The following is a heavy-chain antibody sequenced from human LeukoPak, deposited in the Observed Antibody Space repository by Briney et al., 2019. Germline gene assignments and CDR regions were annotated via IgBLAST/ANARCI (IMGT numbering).Heavy chain of an antibody. CDR3: AGYSNVFGCYYYMDV. J-gene: IGHJ6*03. V-gene: IGHV3-66*02. Sequence: GGSLRLSCAASGFTVSSNYMSWVRQAPGKGLEWVSVIYSGGSTYYADSVKGRLTISRDNSKNTLYLQMNSLRAEDTAVYYCAGYSNVFGCYYYMDVWGKGTTVTVSS. CDR2: IYSGGST. CDR1: GFTVSSNY. D-gene: IGHD4-11*01.